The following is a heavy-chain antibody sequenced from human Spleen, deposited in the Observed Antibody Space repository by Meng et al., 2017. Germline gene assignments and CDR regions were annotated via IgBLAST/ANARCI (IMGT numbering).Heavy chain of an antibody. CDR1: GFTFSSYT. Sequence: GESLKISCAASGFTFSSYTMHWVRQAPGKGLEWVAVISYDGSNKYYADSVKGRFTISRDNAKNSLYLQMSSLRTEDTAVYYCARIGIAVTGTHAYWGQGTLVTVSS. D-gene: IGHD6-19*01. V-gene: IGHV3-30*04. CDR3: ARIGIAVTGTHAY. J-gene: IGHJ4*02. CDR2: ISYDGSNK.